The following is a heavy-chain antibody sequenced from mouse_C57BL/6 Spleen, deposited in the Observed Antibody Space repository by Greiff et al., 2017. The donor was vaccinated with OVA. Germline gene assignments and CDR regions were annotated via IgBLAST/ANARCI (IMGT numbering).Heavy chain of an antibody. V-gene: IGHV1-15*01. D-gene: IGHD1-1*01. CDR2: IDPETGGT. Sequence: QVQLQQSGAELVRPGASVTLSCKASGYTFTDYEMHWVKQTPVHGLEWIGAIDPETGGTAYNQKFKGKAILTADKSSSTAYMELRSLTSEDSAAYYCTRSRDCYGSIDYWGQGTTLTVSS. CDR3: TRSRDCYGSIDY. CDR1: GYTFTDYE. J-gene: IGHJ2*01.